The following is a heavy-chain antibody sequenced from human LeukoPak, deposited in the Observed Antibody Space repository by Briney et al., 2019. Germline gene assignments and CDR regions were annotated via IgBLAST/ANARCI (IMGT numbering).Heavy chain of an antibody. J-gene: IGHJ5*01. CDR3: ARAVAGTEGWFNS. Sequence: SQTLSLTCAISGDSVSSDSAAWNWIRQSPSRGLEWLGRTYYRSKWYNDYSAFVKSRIIINPDTSKSQFSLQLNSVTPEDTAVYYCARAVAGTEGWFNSWGQGTLVTVSS. CDR1: GDSVSSDSAA. V-gene: IGHV6-1*01. D-gene: IGHD1-1*01. CDR2: TYYRSKWYN.